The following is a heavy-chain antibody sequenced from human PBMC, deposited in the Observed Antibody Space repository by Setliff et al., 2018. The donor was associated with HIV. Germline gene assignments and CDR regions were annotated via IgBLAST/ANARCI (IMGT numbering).Heavy chain of an antibody. CDR2: ISANNGNT. CDR3: ARHASTWYYESSGPPFDY. CDR1: GYTFTSYG. J-gene: IGHJ4*02. D-gene: IGHD3-22*01. V-gene: IGHV1-18*01. Sequence: ASVKVSCKASGYTFTSYGISWVRQAPGQGLEWMGWISANNGNTNYAQKLQGRVTMTTDTSTSTAYMELRSLRSDDTAVYYCARHASTWYYESSGPPFDYWGQGTLVTSP.